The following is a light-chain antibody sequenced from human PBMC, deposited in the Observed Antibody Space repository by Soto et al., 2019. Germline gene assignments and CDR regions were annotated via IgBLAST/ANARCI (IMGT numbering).Light chain of an antibody. Sequence: QLVLTQPPSVSGAPGQRVTISCTGNNSNLGAGYDVHWYQQLPGAAPKLVVFGNRNRPSGVPERFSGSKSGTSASLAITGRQAEDEADYYCQAYDYSLTAFVFGGGTKLTVL. J-gene: IGLJ3*02. CDR3: QAYDYSLTAFV. CDR1: NSNLGAGYD. V-gene: IGLV1-40*01. CDR2: GNR.